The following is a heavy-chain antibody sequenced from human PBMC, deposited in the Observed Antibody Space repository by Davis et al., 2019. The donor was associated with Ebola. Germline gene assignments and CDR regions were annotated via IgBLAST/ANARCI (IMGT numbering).Heavy chain of an antibody. CDR2: IYHSGST. D-gene: IGHD2-2*01. V-gene: IGHV4-59*12. J-gene: IGHJ6*02. CDR3: ARGGYCSSTRCYGYYYYGMDV. CDR1: GGSISSYY. Sequence: SETLSLTCTVSGGSISSYYWSWIRQPPGKGLEWIGEIYHSGSTNYNPSLKSRVTISVDKSKNQFSLKLSSVTAADTAVYYCARGGYCSSTRCYGYYYYGMDVWGQGTTVTVSS.